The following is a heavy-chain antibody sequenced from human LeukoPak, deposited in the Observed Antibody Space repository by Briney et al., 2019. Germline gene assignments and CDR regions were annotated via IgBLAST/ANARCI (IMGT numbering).Heavy chain of an antibody. D-gene: IGHD3-16*01. V-gene: IGHV4-4*07. J-gene: IGHJ3*02. CDR1: GGSISSYY. Sequence: SETLSLTCTVSGGSISSYYWSWIRQPAGKGLEWIGRIYTSGSTNYNPSLKSRVTMSVDTSKNQFSLKLSSVTAADTAVYYCARDVMDVRSGAFDIWGQGTMVTVSS. CDR3: ARDVMDVRSGAFDI. CDR2: IYTSGST.